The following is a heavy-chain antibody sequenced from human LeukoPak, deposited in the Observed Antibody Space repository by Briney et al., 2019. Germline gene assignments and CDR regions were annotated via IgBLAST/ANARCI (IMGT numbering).Heavy chain of an antibody. Sequence: SVTVACKAAGGTFSSYAIRWVRQAPGQGLEWMGGIIPIFGTANYAQKFPGRVTITADKSTSTAYMELTSLRSEDTAVYYCARLRIAAAGTGDYWGQGTLVTVSS. CDR1: GGTFSSYA. CDR2: IIPIFGTA. V-gene: IGHV1-69*06. J-gene: IGHJ4*02. CDR3: ARLRIAAAGTGDY. D-gene: IGHD6-13*01.